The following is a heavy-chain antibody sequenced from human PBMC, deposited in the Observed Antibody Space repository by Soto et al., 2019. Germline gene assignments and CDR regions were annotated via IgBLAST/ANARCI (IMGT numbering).Heavy chain of an antibody. J-gene: IGHJ4*02. V-gene: IGHV4-39*01. D-gene: IGHD4-4*01. Sequence: KSSKTLSLTCTVSGGSIGRRSYHWGWIRQPPGKGLEWIGSIYYSGSIYYNPSLKSRVTISVDTSKNQFSLKLSSVTAADTAVYYCASHRDGYSLLPFDYYGQGTRGTV. CDR2: IYYSGSI. CDR1: GGSIGRRSYH. CDR3: ASHRDGYSLLPFDY.